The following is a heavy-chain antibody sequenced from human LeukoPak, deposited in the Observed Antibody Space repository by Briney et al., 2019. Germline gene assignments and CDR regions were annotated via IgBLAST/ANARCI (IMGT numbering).Heavy chain of an antibody. J-gene: IGHJ4*02. CDR1: GFSISSYY. Sequence: SETLCLTCTVSGFSISSYYRSWVRQPPGKGLEWIGYIYYSGSTNYNPSAKSRLTILVINSKNQFSLQQRYMTAADTAVDYCSGLLWFGEAYWGQGTLVTVSS. CDR2: IYYSGST. V-gene: IGHV4-59*08. D-gene: IGHD3-10*01. CDR3: SGLLWFGEAY.